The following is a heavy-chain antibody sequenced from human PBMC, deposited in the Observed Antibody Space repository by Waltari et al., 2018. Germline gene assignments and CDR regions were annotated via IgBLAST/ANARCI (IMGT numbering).Heavy chain of an antibody. D-gene: IGHD3-3*01. J-gene: IGHJ6*02. V-gene: IGHV3-48*03. CDR1: GFTFSSYE. CDR2: ISSSGSTI. Sequence: EVQLVESGGGLVQPGGSLRLSCAASGFTFSSYEMNWVRQAPGKGLEWVSYISSSGSTIYYADSVKGRFTISRDNAKNSLYLQMNSLRAEDTAVYYCASYYDFWSCYYFQPHYYGMDVWGQGTTVTVSS. CDR3: ASYYDFWSCYYFQPHYYGMDV.